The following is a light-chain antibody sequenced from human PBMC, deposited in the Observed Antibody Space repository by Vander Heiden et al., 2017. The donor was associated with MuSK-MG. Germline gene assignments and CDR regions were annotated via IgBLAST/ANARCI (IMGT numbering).Light chain of an antibody. V-gene: IGKV1-39*01. CDR3: LQSYTASWT. J-gene: IGKJ1*01. CDR2: AAS. CDR1: QSISSY. Sequence: DIQMTQSPSSLSASVGDRVTITCRASQSISSYLNWYQQKPGKAPKLLIYAASSLESGVPSRFSGSGSGTDFTLTIRSLQPEDFATYYCLQSYTASWTFGQGTKVEIK.